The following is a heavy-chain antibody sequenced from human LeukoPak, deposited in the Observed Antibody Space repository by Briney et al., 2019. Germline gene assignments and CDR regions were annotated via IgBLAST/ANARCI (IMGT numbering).Heavy chain of an antibody. J-gene: IGHJ4*02. Sequence: SQTLSLTCTVSGGSVSSGGYYWSWIRQHPGKGLEWIGYIYYSGSTYYNPSLKSRVTISVDTSKNQFSLKLSSVTAADTAVYCCARLHYYDSSGYYPDLDYWGQGTLVTVSP. CDR1: GGSVSSGGYY. CDR2: IYYSGST. D-gene: IGHD3-22*01. CDR3: ARLHYYDSSGYYPDLDY. V-gene: IGHV4-31*03.